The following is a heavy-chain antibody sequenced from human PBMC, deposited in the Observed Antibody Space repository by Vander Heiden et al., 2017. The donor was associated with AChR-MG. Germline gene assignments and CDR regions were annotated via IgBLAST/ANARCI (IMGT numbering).Heavy chain of an antibody. CDR1: GASISSSFYY. CDR3: ARSTTVKGWFDP. D-gene: IGHD4-4*01. V-gene: IGHV4-39*01. J-gene: IGHJ5*02. Sequence: QLQLQESGPGLVKPSETLSLTCTVSGASISSSFYYWGWIRQPPGKGLEWIGNIYYSSIYYSGSTYYNPSLQSRVTISVDTSKNQLSVRLSSVTAADTAVYYCARSTTVKGWFDPWGQGTLVTVSS. CDR2: IYYSGST.